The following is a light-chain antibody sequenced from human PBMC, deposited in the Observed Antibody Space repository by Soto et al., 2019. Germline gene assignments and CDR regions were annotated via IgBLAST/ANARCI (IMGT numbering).Light chain of an antibody. CDR1: SSDVCTYHR. CDR2: EVN. V-gene: IGLV2-18*02. CDR3: SSYTCSRNYG. Sequence: QSALTQPPSVSGSPGKSVIISCTGTSSDVCTYHRVSWYQQPPGTSPKLMIFEVNNRPAGVPDRVSGSKSGNTASLTISGLQAEDEAVSYCSSYTCSRNYGFGTGTKLTVL. J-gene: IGLJ1*01.